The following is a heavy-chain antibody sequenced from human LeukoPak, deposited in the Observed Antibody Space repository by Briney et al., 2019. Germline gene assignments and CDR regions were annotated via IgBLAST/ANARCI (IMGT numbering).Heavy chain of an antibody. CDR3: ATETNGRHYDY. D-gene: IGHD1-14*01. CDR1: GLTFSTSG. V-gene: IGHV3-21*06. J-gene: IGHJ4*02. CDR2: IGPTGSDR. Sequence: GGSLRLSCTASGLTFSTSGFYWVRQAPGKGLEWVASIGPTGSDRYHADSIKGRFTTSRDNANNFLYLQMNSLRAEDTAVYYCATETNGRHYDYWGQGTLLTVSS.